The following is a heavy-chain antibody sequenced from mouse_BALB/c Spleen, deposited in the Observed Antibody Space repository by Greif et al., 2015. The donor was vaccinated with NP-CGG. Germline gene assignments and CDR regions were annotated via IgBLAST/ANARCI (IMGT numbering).Heavy chain of an antibody. D-gene: IGHD2-10*02. V-gene: IGHV1-80*01. Sequence: VQLQQSGAELVRPGSSVKISCKASGYAFSSYGMNGVKQRPGQGLEWIGQIYPGEGDTNNNGKFKGKATLTADKSSSTADMQLSSLTAEDSAVYFWAGVGYCNLGAWFAYWGQGTLVTVSA. CDR1: GYAFSSYG. CDR2: IYPGEGDT. CDR3: AGVGYCNLGAWFAY. J-gene: IGHJ3*01.